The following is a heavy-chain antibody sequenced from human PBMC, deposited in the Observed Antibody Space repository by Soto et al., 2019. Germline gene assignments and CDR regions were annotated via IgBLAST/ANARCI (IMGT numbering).Heavy chain of an antibody. Sequence: QVQLQESGPGLVKPSQTLSLTCTVSGGSISSGDYYWSWIRQPPGKGLEWIGYIYYSGSTYYNPSLKSRVTISVDTSKNQFSLKLSSVTAADTAVYYCARDVNDSSEGYYYGMDVWGQGTTVTVSS. CDR2: IYYSGST. D-gene: IGHD3-22*01. CDR1: GGSISSGDYY. J-gene: IGHJ6*02. V-gene: IGHV4-30-4*01. CDR3: ARDVNDSSEGYYYGMDV.